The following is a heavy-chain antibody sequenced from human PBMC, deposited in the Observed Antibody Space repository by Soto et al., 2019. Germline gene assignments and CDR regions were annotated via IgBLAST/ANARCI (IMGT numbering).Heavy chain of an antibody. CDR1: GYTFTGYF. CDR3: ARGGGTILAPLP. CDR2: INPNSGAT. D-gene: IGHD3-10*01. Sequence: QVQLAQSGAEVKKPGASVKVSCKASGYTFTGYFIHWVRQVPGQGLEWMGWINPNSGATKYAQKFQGRVTLTRDTSINTAYMEMNILRSDDTAVYYCARGGGTILAPLPWGQGTLVTVSS. V-gene: IGHV1-2*02. J-gene: IGHJ5*02.